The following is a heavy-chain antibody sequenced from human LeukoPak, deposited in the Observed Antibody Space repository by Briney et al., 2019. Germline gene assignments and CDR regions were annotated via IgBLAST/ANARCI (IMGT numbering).Heavy chain of an antibody. CDR1: GFTFSTYA. Sequence: GRSLRLSCVASGFTFSTYAMHWVRQAPGKGLEWVAVILYDGNNKYYADSVKGRFTISRDNYKNTLYLQMNSLRAEDTAVYYCARGRKYSYGTYYYGLDVWGQGTTVTVCS. J-gene: IGHJ6*02. V-gene: IGHV3-30-3*01. D-gene: IGHD5-18*01. CDR2: ILYDGNNK. CDR3: ARGRKYSYGTYYYGLDV.